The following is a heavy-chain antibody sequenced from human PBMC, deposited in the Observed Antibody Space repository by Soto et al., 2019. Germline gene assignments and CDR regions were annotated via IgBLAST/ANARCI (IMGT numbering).Heavy chain of an antibody. D-gene: IGHD1-1*01. CDR1: GFPFSTYG. J-gene: IGHJ3*02. V-gene: IGHV3-33*01. CDR3: ARDDAFGNENGFDI. Sequence: QVQLVESGGGVVQPGRSLRLSCAASGFPFSTYGFHWVRQAPGKGLEWVAVIVSDGSAKYHADSVEGRFTISRDNSKDTLYLQMNSLRAEDTAVYYCARDDAFGNENGFDIWGQGTVVTVSS. CDR2: IVSDGSAK.